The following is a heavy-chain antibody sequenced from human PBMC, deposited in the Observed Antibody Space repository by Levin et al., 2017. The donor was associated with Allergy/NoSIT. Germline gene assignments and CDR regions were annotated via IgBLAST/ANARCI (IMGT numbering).Heavy chain of an antibody. CDR2: IKSEDSST. Sequence: GGSLRLSCEASGFTISGYWMHWVRQAPGKGLVWVSGIKSEDSSTNYADSVKGRFTISRDNAKNTLFLHMNSLRAEDTAVYYCASSIGYSYGPNWFDPWGQGTLVTVSS. D-gene: IGHD5-18*01. CDR3: ASSIGYSYGPNWFDP. V-gene: IGHV3-74*01. CDR1: GFTISGYW. J-gene: IGHJ5*02.